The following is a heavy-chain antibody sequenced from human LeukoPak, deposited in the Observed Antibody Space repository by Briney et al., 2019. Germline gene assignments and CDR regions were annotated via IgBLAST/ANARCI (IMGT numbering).Heavy chain of an antibody. CDR3: ARGLFITIFGVVIPYMDV. CDR1: GGSFSGYY. D-gene: IGHD3-3*01. Sequence: KPSETLSLTCAVYGGSFSGYYWSWIRQPPGKGLEWIGGINHSGSTNYNPSLKSRVTISVDTSKNQFSLKLSSVTAADTAVYYCARGLFITIFGVVIPYMDVWGKGTTVTVSS. CDR2: INHSGST. J-gene: IGHJ6*03. V-gene: IGHV4-34*01.